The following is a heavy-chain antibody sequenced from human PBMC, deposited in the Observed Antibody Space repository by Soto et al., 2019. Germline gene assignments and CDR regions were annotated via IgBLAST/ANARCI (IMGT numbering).Heavy chain of an antibody. V-gene: IGHV1-18*01. J-gene: IGHJ4*02. D-gene: IGHD2-15*01. CDR2: ISGYNGNS. Sequence: QVQLVQSGAEVKKPGASVKVSCKASGYTFTSYGISWVRQAPGQGLEWMGRISGYNGNSNYAQNLQGRVTMTTDTSTSTAYMELRRLRSDDTPVYYCAREEIQDIVVMVVAPEGLGYWGQGTMVTVSS. CDR3: AREEIQDIVVMVVAPEGLGY. CDR1: GYTFTSYG.